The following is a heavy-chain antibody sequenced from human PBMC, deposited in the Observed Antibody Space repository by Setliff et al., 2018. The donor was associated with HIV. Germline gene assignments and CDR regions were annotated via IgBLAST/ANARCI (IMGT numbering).Heavy chain of an antibody. CDR3: ARGPNYYDSSGYYYRDAFDI. J-gene: IGHJ3*02. Sequence: GASEKVSCKASGYTFTSYDINWVRQATGQGLEWMGWMNPNSGNTGYAQKFQGRVTMTRNTSISTAYMELSSLRSEDTAVHYCARGPNYYDSSGYYYRDAFDIWGQGTMVTVSS. CDR2: MNPNSGNT. V-gene: IGHV1-8*02. CDR1: GYTFTSYD. D-gene: IGHD3-22*01.